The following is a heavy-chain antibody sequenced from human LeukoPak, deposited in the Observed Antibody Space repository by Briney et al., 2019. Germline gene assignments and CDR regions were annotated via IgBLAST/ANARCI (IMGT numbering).Heavy chain of an antibody. J-gene: IGHJ4*02. CDR2: INPNSGGT. D-gene: IGHD1-20*01. CDR3: ARAPAYNWNDVRDY. Sequence: GASVKVSCKASGYTFTGYYMHWVRQAPGQGLEWMGWINPNSGGTNYAQKFQGRVTMTRDTSISTAYMELSRLRSDDTAVYYCARAPAYNWNDVRDYWGQGTLVTVSS. V-gene: IGHV1-2*02. CDR1: GYTFTGYY.